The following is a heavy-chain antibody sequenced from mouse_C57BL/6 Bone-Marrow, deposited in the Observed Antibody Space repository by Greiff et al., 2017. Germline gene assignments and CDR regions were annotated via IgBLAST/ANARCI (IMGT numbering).Heavy chain of an antibody. CDR3: HRQLRLPFDY. CDR1: GYTFTSYW. D-gene: IGHD3-2*02. Sequence: QVQLQQPGAELVKPGASVKLSCKASGYTFTSYWMHWVKPRPGQGLEWIGMIHPNSGSTSYNEKFKSKATLTVDNSSSTAYMQLSSLPSEDSAVYYCHRQLRLPFDYWGQGTTLTVSS. CDR2: IHPNSGST. J-gene: IGHJ2*01. V-gene: IGHV1-64*01.